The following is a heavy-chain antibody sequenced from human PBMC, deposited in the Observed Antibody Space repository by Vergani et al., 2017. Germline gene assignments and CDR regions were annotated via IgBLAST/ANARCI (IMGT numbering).Heavy chain of an antibody. V-gene: IGHV3-23*01. CDR2: VSGSSATP. J-gene: IGHJ4*02. D-gene: IGHD5-12*01. CDR1: GFSFPGYA. Sequence: EVQLLESGGGLVQPGGSLRLSCEASGFSFPGYAMSWVRQAPGKGLEWVSSVSGSSATPYYADSVKGRFIISSDNSKNTLHLQMNSLRADDTAVYYCTKGSRGYTGYFFDYWGQGTTVTISS. CDR3: TKGSRGYTGYFFDY.